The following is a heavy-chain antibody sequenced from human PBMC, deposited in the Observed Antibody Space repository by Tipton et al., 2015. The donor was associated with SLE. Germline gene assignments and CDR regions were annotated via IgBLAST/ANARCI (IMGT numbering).Heavy chain of an antibody. Sequence: TLSLTCAVYGGSFSGYSWSWIRQPPGKGLEWIGEINHSGSTNYNPSLKSRVTISLDTSKNQFSLKLTPVTTADTAVYHCARDISGYSSSWFYYYSAMDVWGQGTTVTVSS. J-gene: IGHJ6*02. D-gene: IGHD6-13*01. V-gene: IGHV4-34*01. CDR1: GGSFSGYS. CDR2: INHSGST. CDR3: ARDISGYSSSWFYYYSAMDV.